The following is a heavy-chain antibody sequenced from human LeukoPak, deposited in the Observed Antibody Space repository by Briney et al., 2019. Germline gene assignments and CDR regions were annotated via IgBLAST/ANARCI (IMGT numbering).Heavy chain of an antibody. J-gene: IGHJ3*02. CDR1: GGTFSSYA. V-gene: IGHV1-69*05. D-gene: IGHD3-22*01. Sequence: GASVKVSCKASGGTFSSYAISWVRQAPGQGLEWMGGIILIFGTANYAQKFQGRVTITTDESTSTAYMELSSLRSEDTAVYYCASSGYESDAFDIWGQGTMVTVSS. CDR2: IILIFGTA. CDR3: ASSGYESDAFDI.